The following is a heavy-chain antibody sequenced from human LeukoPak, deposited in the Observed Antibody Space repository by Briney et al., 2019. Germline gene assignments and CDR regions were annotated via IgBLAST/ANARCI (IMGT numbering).Heavy chain of an antibody. V-gene: IGHV7-4-1*02. CDR2: INTNTGNP. CDR1: GYTFTSYA. Sequence: GASVKLSCKASGYTFTSYAMNWVRQAPGQGLEWMGWINTNTGNPTYAQGFTGRFVFSLDTSVSTAYLQISSLKAEDTAVYYCARLGDPLYYYYMDVWGKGTTVTISS. J-gene: IGHJ6*03. CDR3: ARLGDPLYYYYMDV. D-gene: IGHD2-21*01.